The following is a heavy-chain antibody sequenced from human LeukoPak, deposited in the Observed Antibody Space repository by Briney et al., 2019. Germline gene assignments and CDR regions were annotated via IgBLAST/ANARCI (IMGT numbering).Heavy chain of an antibody. D-gene: IGHD3-22*01. CDR3: AAIYYDSSGYPYYFDY. CDR1: GYSFTNYW. J-gene: IGHJ4*02. V-gene: IGHV5-51*01. Sequence: GESLKISCKGSGYSFTNYWIGWVRQMPGKGLEWMGIIYPGDSDTRYSPSFQGQVTISADKSISTAYLQWSSLKASDTAIYYCAAIYYDSSGYPYYFDYWGQGTLVTVSS. CDR2: IYPGDSDT.